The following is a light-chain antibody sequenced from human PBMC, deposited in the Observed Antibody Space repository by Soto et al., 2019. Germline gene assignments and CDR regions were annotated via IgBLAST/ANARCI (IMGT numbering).Light chain of an antibody. CDR2: DAS. CDR3: QQYKSFWT. J-gene: IGKJ1*01. Sequence: DIQLTQSPSSLSASVGDRVTITCRASQSISTYLNWYQQKPGKAPRLLIYDASNLESGVPSRFRGSGSGTEFTLTISSLQPDDFATYYCQQYKSFWTFGQGTKVDIK. V-gene: IGKV1-5*01. CDR1: QSISTY.